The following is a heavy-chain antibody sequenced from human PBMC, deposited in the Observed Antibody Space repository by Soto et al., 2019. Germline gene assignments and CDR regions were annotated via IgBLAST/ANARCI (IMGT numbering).Heavy chain of an antibody. V-gene: IGHV3-30*18. Sequence: GGSLRLSCAASGFTFSSYGMHWVRQAPGKGLEGVAVISYDGSNKDDADSVKGRFTISRDNSKNSLYLQMNSLRAEDTSGYYCAKYLKSSGWYFDYWGQGTLVTVSS. CDR1: GFTFSSYG. CDR2: ISYDGSNK. D-gene: IGHD6-19*01. CDR3: AKYLKSSGWYFDY. J-gene: IGHJ4*02.